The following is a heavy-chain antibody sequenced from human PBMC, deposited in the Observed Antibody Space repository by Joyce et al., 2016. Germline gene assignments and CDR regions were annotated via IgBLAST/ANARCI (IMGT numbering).Heavy chain of an antibody. CDR2: ISDTSYYR. D-gene: IGHD3-16*01. J-gene: IGHJ6*02. CDR3: ARGGISYYYAMDV. Sequence: QLVESGGGVVKPGGSLRLSCEASGSTFSTLMMSWFRQAPGKGLEWVAAISDTSYYRFHAETVRGRFTVSRDNAKKTLYLQMNSLRAEDSAVFYCARGGISYYYAMDVWGQGTTVTVSS. V-gene: IGHV3-21*01. CDR1: GSTFSTLM.